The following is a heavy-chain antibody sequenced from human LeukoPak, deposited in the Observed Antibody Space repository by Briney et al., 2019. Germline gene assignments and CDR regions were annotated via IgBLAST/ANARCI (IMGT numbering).Heavy chain of an antibody. V-gene: IGHV1-18*01. CDR1: GYTFTSYG. Sequence: ASVKGSCKASGYTFTSYGISWVRQAPGQGLEWMGWISAYNGNTNYAQKLQGRVTMTTDTSTSTAYMELRSLRSDDTALYYCAIDLLGGYDFWSGLPYWGQGTLVTVSS. J-gene: IGHJ4*02. CDR2: ISAYNGNT. D-gene: IGHD3-3*01. CDR3: AIDLLGGYDFWSGLPY.